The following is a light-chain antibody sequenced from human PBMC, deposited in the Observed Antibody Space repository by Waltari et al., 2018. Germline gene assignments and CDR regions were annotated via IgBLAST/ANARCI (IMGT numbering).Light chain of an antibody. CDR1: SSDFRNYNL. CDR3: CSYAGVSTWV. J-gene: IGLJ3*02. V-gene: IGLV2-23*01. Sequence: QSALTQPASVSGSPGQSITISCPGISSDFRNYNLVSWYQQHPGEAPKLLIYEDIKRPSGVSNRFSGSKSGDTASLTISGLQAEDESDYYCCSYAGVSTWVFGGGTKVTVL. CDR2: EDI.